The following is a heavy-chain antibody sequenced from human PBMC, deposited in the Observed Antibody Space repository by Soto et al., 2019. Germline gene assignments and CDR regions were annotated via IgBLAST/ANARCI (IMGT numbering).Heavy chain of an antibody. CDR2: IYHSGST. V-gene: IGHV4-30-2*01. J-gene: IGHJ4*02. D-gene: IGHD5-12*01. CDR1: GGSISSGGYS. CDR3: AAGGGLPRYY. Sequence: QLQLQESGSGLVKPSQTLSLTCAVSGGSISSGGYSWSWIRQPPGKGLEWIGYIYHSGSTYYNPYLRSRVTISVARSKNQCSLQLSSVTAADTAVYYCAAGGGLPRYYWGQGTLVTVSS.